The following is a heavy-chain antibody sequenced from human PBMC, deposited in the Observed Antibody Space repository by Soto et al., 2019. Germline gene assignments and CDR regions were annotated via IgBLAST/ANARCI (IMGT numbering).Heavy chain of an antibody. Sequence: NPSETLSLTCTVSGGSISSSSYYWGWIRQPPGKGLEWIGSIYYSGSTYYNPSLKSRVTISVDTSKNQFSLKLSSVTAADTAVYYCARQLGYSSSWYLGNWFDPWGQGTLVTVSS. CDR3: ARQLGYSSSWYLGNWFDP. CDR2: IYYSGST. D-gene: IGHD6-13*01. V-gene: IGHV4-39*01. CDR1: GGSISSSSYY. J-gene: IGHJ5*02.